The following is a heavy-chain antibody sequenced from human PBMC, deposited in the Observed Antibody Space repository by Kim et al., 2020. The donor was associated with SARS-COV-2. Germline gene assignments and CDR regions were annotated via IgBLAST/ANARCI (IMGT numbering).Heavy chain of an antibody. J-gene: IGHJ6*02. CDR3: AAPGGGWYRYYYGMDV. CDR2: IVVGSGNT. D-gene: IGHD6-19*01. V-gene: IGHV1-58*02. Sequence: SVKVSCKASGFTFTSSVMQWVRQARGQRLEWIGWIVVGSGNTNYAQKFQERVTITRDMSTSTAYMELSSLGSEDTAVYYCAAPGGGWYRYYYGMDVWGQGTTVTVSS. CDR1: GFTFTSSV.